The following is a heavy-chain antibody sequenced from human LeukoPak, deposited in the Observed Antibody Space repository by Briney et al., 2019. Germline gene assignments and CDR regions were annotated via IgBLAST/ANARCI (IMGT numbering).Heavy chain of an antibody. V-gene: IGHV3-74*01. J-gene: IGHJ4*02. CDR2: IKGDGSSI. CDR3: VRGTIAAAGIDY. Sequence: GGSLRLSCAASGFTFSSCSMHWVRQAPGKGLVWVSRIKGDGSSISYADSVKGRFTIFRDNAKNTLFLRMDSLRAEDTAVYYCVRGTIAAAGIDYWGQGTLVTVSS. D-gene: IGHD6-13*01. CDR1: GFTFSSCS.